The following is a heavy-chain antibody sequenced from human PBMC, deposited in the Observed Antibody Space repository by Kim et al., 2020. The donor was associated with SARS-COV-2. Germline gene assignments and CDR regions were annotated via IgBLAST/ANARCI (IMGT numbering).Heavy chain of an antibody. V-gene: IGHV4-59*09. D-gene: IGHD1-26*01. J-gene: IGHJ4*02. Sequence: SGSTNYNPSRKSRVTIKVDPSKNQFSLKLSSVTAADTAVYYCARGSGSYDYWGQGTLVTVSS. CDR3: ARGSGSYDY. CDR2: SGST.